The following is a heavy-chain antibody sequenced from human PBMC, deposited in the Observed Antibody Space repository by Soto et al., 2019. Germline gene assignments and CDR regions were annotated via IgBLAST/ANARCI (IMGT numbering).Heavy chain of an antibody. CDR3: ARGFPYGSGSYWFDP. V-gene: IGHV4-59*12. J-gene: IGHJ5*02. CDR1: GGSISSYY. CDR2: IYYSGST. D-gene: IGHD3-10*01. Sequence: SETLSLTCTVSGGSISSYYWSWIRQPPGKGLEWIGYIYYSGSTNYNPSLKSRVTISVDTSKNQFSLKLSSVTAADTAVYYCARGFPYGSGSYWFDPWGQGTLVTVSS.